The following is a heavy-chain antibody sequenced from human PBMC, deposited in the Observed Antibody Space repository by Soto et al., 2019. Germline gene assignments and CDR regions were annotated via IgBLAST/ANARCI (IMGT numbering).Heavy chain of an antibody. J-gene: IGHJ4*02. V-gene: IGHV4-31*03. CDR3: ARLSRAQQWLVR. Sequence: QVQLQESGPGLVKPSQTLSLTCTVSGGSISSGGYYWSWIRQHPGKGLEWIGYIYYSGSTYYNPSLKSRVTISVDTSKNHFSLKLSSVTAADTAVYYCARLSRAQQWLVRWGQGTLVTVSS. CDR2: IYYSGST. CDR1: GGSISSGGYY. D-gene: IGHD6-19*01.